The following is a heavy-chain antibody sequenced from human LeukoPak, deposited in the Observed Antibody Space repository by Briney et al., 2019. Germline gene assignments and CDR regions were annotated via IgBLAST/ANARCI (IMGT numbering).Heavy chain of an antibody. J-gene: IGHJ4*02. V-gene: IGHV4-61*02. D-gene: IGHD2-2*01. CDR1: GGSISSGSYY. CDR2: IYTSGST. CDR3: ARELIVVVPAALDY. Sequence: PSETLSLTCTVSGGSISSGSYYWSWIRQPAGKGLEWIGRIYTSGSTNYNPSLKSRVTISVDTSKNQFSLKLSSVTAADTAVYYCARELIVVVPAALDYWGQGTLVTVSS.